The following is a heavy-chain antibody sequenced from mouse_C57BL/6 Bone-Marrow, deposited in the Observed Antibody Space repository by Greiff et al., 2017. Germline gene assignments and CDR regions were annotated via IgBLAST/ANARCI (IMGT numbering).Heavy chain of an antibody. V-gene: IGHV1-54*01. CDR2: INPGSGGT. CDR3: AGGYDGGYYFDY. CDR1: GYAFTNYL. Sequence: VKLQESGAELVRPGTSVTVSCKASGYAFTNYLIEWVQQRPGQGLEWIGVINPGSGGTYYNEKFKGKATLTADKSSSTAYMQLSSLTSEDSAVYFCAGGYDGGYYFDYWGQGTTLTVSS. J-gene: IGHJ2*01. D-gene: IGHD2-2*01.